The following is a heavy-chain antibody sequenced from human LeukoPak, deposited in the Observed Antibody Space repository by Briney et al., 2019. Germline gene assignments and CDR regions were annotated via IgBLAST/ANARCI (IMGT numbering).Heavy chain of an antibody. CDR1: GFTFSSYA. CDR2: ISGSGGST. V-gene: IGHV3-23*01. J-gene: IGHJ6*02. CDR3: AATLARRYSYDSSGYYSDYGMDV. Sequence: PGGSLRLSCAASGFTFSSYAMSWVRQAPGKGLEWVSAISGSGGSTYYADSVKGRFTISRDNSKNTLYLQMNSLRAEDTAVYYCAATLARRYSYDSSGYYSDYGMDVWGQGTTVTVSS. D-gene: IGHD3-22*01.